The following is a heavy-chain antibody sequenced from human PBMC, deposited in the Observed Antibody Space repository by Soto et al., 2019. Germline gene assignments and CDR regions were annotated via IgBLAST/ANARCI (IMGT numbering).Heavy chain of an antibody. Sequence: PSETLSLTCAVYGGSFSGYYWSWIRQPPGKGLEWIGEINHSGSTNYNPSLKSRVTISVDTSKNQFSLKLSSVTAADTAVYYCASLRDGHNSPCDYWGQGSLVT. CDR3: ASLRDGHNSPCDY. J-gene: IGHJ4*02. CDR1: GGSFSGYY. CDR2: INHSGST. V-gene: IGHV4-34*01.